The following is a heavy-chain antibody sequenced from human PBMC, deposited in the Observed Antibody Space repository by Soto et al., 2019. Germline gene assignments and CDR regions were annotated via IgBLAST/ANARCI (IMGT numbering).Heavy chain of an antibody. CDR2: IYYSGST. D-gene: IGHD6-6*01. J-gene: IGHJ6*03. CDR3: ARTPLSRIAARRTPDSYYMDV. Sequence: SETLSLTCTVSGGSISSYYWSWIRQPPGKGLEWIGYIYYSGSTNYNPSLKSRVTISVDTSKNQLSLKLSSVTAADTAVYYCARTPLSRIAARRTPDSYYMDVWGKGTTVTVSS. CDR1: GGSISSYY. V-gene: IGHV4-59*01.